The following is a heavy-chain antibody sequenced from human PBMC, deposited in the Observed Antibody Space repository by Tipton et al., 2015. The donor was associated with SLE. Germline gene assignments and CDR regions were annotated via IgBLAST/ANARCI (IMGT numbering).Heavy chain of an antibody. CDR3: ARAWRTFDY. J-gene: IGHJ4*02. CDR2: IYTSGST. Sequence: TLSLTCTVSGGSISSGDYYWSWIRQPAGKGLEWIGRIYTSGSTNYNPSLKSRVTISVDTSKNQFSLKLSSVTAADTAVYYCARAWRTFDYWGQGTLVTVSS. V-gene: IGHV4-61*02. CDR1: GGSISSGDYY. D-gene: IGHD1-7*01.